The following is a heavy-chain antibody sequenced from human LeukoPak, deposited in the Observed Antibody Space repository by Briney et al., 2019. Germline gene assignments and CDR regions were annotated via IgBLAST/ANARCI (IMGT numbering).Heavy chain of an antibody. CDR1: GYTFTGYY. J-gene: IGHJ6*02. CDR2: INPNSGST. D-gene: IGHD3-10*01. CDR3: ARDLVVTMVRGATLTGMDV. Sequence: ASVKVSCKASGYTFTGYYMHWVRQAPGQGLEWMGWINPNSGSTNYAQKFQGWVTMTRDTSISTAYMELSRLRSDDTAVYYCARDLVVTMVRGATLTGMDVWGQGTTVTVSS. V-gene: IGHV1-2*04.